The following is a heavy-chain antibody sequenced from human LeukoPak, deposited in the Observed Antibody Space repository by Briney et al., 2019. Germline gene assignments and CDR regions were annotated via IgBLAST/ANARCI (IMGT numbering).Heavy chain of an antibody. CDR1: GFTFSGYW. V-gene: IGHV3-23*01. CDR3: AKRSSYGYAVTTSLDY. CDR2: ISGSGGTT. J-gene: IGHJ4*02. Sequence: GGSLRLSCAASGFTFSGYWMSWVRQAPGKGLEWVSTISGSGGTTYNADSVKGRFTISRDNSKKTVSLQMNSLRAEDTAVYYCAKRSSYGYAVTTSLDYWGQGTLVIVSS. D-gene: IGHD5-18*01.